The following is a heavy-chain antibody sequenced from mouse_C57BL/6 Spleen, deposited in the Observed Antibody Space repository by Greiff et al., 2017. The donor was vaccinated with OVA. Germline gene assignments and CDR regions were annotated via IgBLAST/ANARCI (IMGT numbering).Heavy chain of an antibody. D-gene: IGHD1-1*01. CDR2: INPNNGGT. CDR1: GYTFTDYY. J-gene: IGHJ2*01. Sequence: VQLQQSGPELVKPGASVQISCKASGYTFTDYYMNWVKQSHGKSLEWIGDINPNNGGTSYNQKFKGKATLTVDKSSSTAYMELRSLTSEDSAVYYCARRFYGSSYFDYWGQGTTLTVSS. CDR3: ARRFYGSSYFDY. V-gene: IGHV1-26*01.